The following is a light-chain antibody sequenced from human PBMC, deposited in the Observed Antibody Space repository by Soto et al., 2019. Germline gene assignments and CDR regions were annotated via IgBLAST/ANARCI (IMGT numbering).Light chain of an antibody. V-gene: IGKV3-20*01. CDR2: GAS. CDR1: QSVSSY. CDR3: LQYGSSPRT. Sequence: EIGLTPSPATLSLSPVERATLSCRASQSVSSYLAWYQQKPGQAPRLLMYGASSRATGIPDRFSGSGSGTDFTLTISRLEPEDFAVYYCLQYGSSPRTFGQGTKVDI. J-gene: IGKJ1*01.